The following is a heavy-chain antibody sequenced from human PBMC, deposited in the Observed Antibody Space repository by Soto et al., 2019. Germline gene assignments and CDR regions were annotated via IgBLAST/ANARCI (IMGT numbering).Heavy chain of an antibody. J-gene: IGHJ4*02. CDR2: ISWNSGSI. CDR1: GFTFNDYA. Sequence: GGSLILSCAASGFTFNDYALHWVRQPPGKGLEWVSGISWNSGSIDYADSVKGRFTISRDNPKNSLYLQMNSLRVEDTALYYCVRATIAARRYEGPHFDYWGQGTLVTVSS. CDR3: VRATIAARRYEGPHFDY. V-gene: IGHV3-9*01. D-gene: IGHD5-12*01.